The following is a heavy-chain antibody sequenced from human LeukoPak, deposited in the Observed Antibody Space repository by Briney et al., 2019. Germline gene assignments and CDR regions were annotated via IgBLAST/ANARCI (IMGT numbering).Heavy chain of an antibody. Sequence: SETLSLTCTVSGGSISSYYWSWIRQPPGKGLEWIGYIYYSGSTNYNPSLKSRVTISVDTSKNQFSLKLSSVTAADTAVYYCARGPDSSGYYYPDYWGQGTLVTVSS. CDR1: GGSISSYY. CDR2: IYYSGST. D-gene: IGHD3-22*01. V-gene: IGHV4-59*01. CDR3: ARGPDSSGYYYPDY. J-gene: IGHJ4*02.